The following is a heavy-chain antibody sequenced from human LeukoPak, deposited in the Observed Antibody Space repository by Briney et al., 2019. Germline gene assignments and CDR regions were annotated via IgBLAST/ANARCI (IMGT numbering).Heavy chain of an antibody. CDR1: GGSVSSYC. J-gene: IGHJ4*02. V-gene: IGHV4-59*08. D-gene: IGHD3-10*01. Sequence: SSETLSLTCTVSGGSVSSYCWSWIRQPPGKGLEWLGYFYYSGSTNYNPSLKSRVTMSLDTSKNHFSLRLNSVTASDTAVYYCATVAVIRGVTYFDYWGQGTLVTVSS. CDR3: ATVAVIRGVTYFDY. CDR2: FYYSGST.